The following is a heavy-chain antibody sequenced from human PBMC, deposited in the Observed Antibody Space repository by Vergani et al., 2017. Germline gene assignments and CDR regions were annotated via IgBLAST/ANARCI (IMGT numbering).Heavy chain of an antibody. D-gene: IGHD2-15*01. CDR1: GFTVSSNY. Sequence: EVQLVETGGGLIQPGGSLRLSCAASGFTVSSNYMSWVRQAPGKGLEWVSSISSSSSYIYYADSVKGRFTITRDNAKNSLYLQMNSLRAEDTAVYYCARGWWSSNDAFDIWGQGTMVTVSS. CDR2: ISSSSSYI. CDR3: ARGWWSSNDAFDI. J-gene: IGHJ3*02. V-gene: IGHV3-21*01.